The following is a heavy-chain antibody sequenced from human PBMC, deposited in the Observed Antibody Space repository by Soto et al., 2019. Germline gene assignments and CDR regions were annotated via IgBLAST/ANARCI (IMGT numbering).Heavy chain of an antibody. D-gene: IGHD3-10*01. V-gene: IGHV1-18*01. CDR3: VRDLDGSGSYYTDY. Sequence: QVQLVQSGAEVKKPGASVKVSCKASGYMFISYGINWVRQAPRQGLEWMGWISAYNGNTKYAQNLQGRVTMTTDTSTSTAYMEMRSLRSDDTAVYYCVRDLDGSGSYYTDYWGPGTLVTVSS. CDR2: ISAYNGNT. CDR1: GYMFISYG. J-gene: IGHJ4*02.